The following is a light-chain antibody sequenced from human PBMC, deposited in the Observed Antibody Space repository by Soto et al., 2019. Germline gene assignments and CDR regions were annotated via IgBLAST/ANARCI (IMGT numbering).Light chain of an antibody. Sequence: QSVLTQPPSVSGSPGQSVTISCTGTSSDVGGYNRVSWYQQPPGKAPKLLIYDVSNRPSGGSTRFAGSKSGNTASLTISGLQDEDEADYYCTSYAPGSAYVFAPGTKVTVL. CDR3: TSYAPGSAYV. V-gene: IGLV2-18*02. CDR2: DVS. CDR1: SSDVGGYNR. J-gene: IGLJ1*01.